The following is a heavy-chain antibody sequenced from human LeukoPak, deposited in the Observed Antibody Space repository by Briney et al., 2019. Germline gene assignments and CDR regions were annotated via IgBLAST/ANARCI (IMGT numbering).Heavy chain of an antibody. CDR2: IYTSGST. Sequence: SETLSLTXTVSGGSISSYYWSWIRQPAGKGLEWIGRIYTSGSTNYNPSLKSRVTMSVDTSKNQFSLKLSSVTAADTAVYYCARDTDDYVWGSYRYDYWGQGTLVTVSS. D-gene: IGHD3-16*02. V-gene: IGHV4-4*07. J-gene: IGHJ4*02. CDR1: GGSISSYY. CDR3: ARDTDDYVWGSYRYDY.